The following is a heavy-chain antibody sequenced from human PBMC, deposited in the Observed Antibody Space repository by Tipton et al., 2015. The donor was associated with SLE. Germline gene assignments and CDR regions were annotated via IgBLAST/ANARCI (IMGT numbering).Heavy chain of an antibody. CDR1: GGSISSHY. D-gene: IGHD1-26*01. J-gene: IGHJ5*02. CDR3: AREWELHGEWFDP. Sequence: TLSLTCTISGGSISSHYWSWIRQPPGKGLEWIGYIYYSGSTYYNPSLKSRVTISVDTSKNQFSRKLSSVTAADTAVYYCAREWELHGEWFDPWVQGTLVPVSS. V-gene: IGHV4-59*11. CDR2: IYYSGST.